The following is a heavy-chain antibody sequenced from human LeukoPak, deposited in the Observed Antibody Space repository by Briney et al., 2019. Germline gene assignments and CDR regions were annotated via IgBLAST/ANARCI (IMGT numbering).Heavy chain of an antibody. CDR2: ISGRGANT. CDR3: AKRITVTVGYYFDS. D-gene: IGHD6-19*01. J-gene: IGHJ4*02. Sequence: GGSLRLSCVGSGFSFSSFAMSWVRQAPGKGLEWVSSISGRGANTYYADSVKGRFTISRDDSKNMQFLQMNSLRPEDTAVYFCAKRITVTVGYYFDSWGQGTLVTVSS. CDR1: GFSFSSFA. V-gene: IGHV3-23*01.